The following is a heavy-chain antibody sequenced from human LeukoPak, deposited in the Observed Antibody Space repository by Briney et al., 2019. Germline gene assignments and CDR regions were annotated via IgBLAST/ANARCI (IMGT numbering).Heavy chain of an antibody. CDR1: GGTFSSYA. CDR3: ARGGMSSSWFDP. CDR2: IIPIFGTA. V-gene: IGHV1-69*06. D-gene: IGHD6-13*01. J-gene: IGHJ5*02. Sequence: GASVEVSCKASGGTFSSYAISWVRQAPGQGLEWMGGIIPIFGTANYAQKFQGRVTITADKSTSTAYMELSSLRSEDTAVYYCARGGMSSSWFDPWGQGTLVTVSS.